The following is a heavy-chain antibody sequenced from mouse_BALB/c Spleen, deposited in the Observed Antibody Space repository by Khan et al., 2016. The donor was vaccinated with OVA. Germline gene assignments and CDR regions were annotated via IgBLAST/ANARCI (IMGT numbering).Heavy chain of an antibody. CDR1: GYSFTGYT. Sequence: EVQLQQSGPELVKPGASMKMSCKASGYSFTGYTMNWVKQSRVKNLEWIGLINPYNGGTAYNLKFGGKATLTVDKSSNKAYMEILSLTSEDSAVYYCVRSASYGDYVEAWFAYWGQGTLVTVSA. J-gene: IGHJ3*01. D-gene: IGHD2-13*01. V-gene: IGHV1-37*01. CDR2: INPYNGGT. CDR3: VRSASYGDYVEAWFAY.